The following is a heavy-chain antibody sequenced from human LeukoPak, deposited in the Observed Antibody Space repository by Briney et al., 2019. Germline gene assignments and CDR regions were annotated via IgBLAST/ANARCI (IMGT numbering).Heavy chain of an antibody. CDR3: ARRPGYCSSTSCSVARAGRFDP. CDR1: GFTFSSYA. D-gene: IGHD2-2*01. J-gene: IGHJ5*02. V-gene: IGHV3-23*01. Sequence: GGSLRLSCAASGFTFSSYAMSWVRQAPWKGLEWVSAISDSGGSTYYADSVKGRFTISRDNSKNTLYLQMNSLRAEDTAVYYCARRPGYCSSTSCSVARAGRFDPWGQGTLVTVSS. CDR2: ISDSGGST.